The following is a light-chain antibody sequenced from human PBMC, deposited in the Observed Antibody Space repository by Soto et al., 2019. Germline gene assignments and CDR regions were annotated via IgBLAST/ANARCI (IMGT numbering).Light chain of an antibody. CDR2: DVN. V-gene: IGLV2-14*01. CDR3: SSYTSSITLV. J-gene: IGLJ2*01. CDR1: SSDVGGYNY. Sequence: QSALTQPASASGSPGQSITISCTGTSSDVGGYNYVSWYQQHPGKAPKLMIYDVNNRPSGVSNRFSGSKSGNTASLTISGLQAEDEGDYYCSSYTSSITLVFGGGTKLTVL.